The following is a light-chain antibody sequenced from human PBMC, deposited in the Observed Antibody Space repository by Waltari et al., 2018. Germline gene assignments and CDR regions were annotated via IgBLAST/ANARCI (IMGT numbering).Light chain of an antibody. V-gene: IGLV3-19*01. CDR1: SLRNYY. Sequence: SSELTQDPAVSVALGQTVRITCQGDSLRNYYTTWYQQKPGQAPILVIYGKNNRPSAIPDRFSGSSSGNTASLTITGAQAEDEADYYCNSRDSSGNRWVFGGGTKLTVL. CDR2: GKN. CDR3: NSRDSSGNRWV. J-gene: IGLJ3*02.